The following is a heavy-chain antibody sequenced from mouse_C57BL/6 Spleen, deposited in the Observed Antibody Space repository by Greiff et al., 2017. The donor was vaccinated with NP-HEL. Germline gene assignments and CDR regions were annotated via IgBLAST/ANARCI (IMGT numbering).Heavy chain of an antibody. CDR1: GFTFSSYA. D-gene: IGHD2-4*01. Sequence: EVHLVESGGGLVKPGGSLKLSCAASGFTFSSYALSWVRQTPEKRLEWVATISDGGSYTYYPDNVKGRFTISRDNAKNNLYLQMSHLKSEDTAMYYCAREGDYLAWFAYWGQGTLVTVSA. J-gene: IGHJ3*01. CDR2: ISDGGSYT. V-gene: IGHV5-4*01. CDR3: AREGDYLAWFAY.